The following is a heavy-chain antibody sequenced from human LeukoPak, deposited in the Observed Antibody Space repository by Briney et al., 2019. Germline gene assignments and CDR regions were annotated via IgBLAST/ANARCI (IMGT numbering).Heavy chain of an antibody. J-gene: IGHJ4*02. CDR3: YYDSSGYYYDTDY. Sequence: ASVKVSCKASGYTFTGYYMHWVRQAPGQGLEWMGWINPNSGGTNYAQKFQGWLTITKDTSKNQVVLTMTNMDPVDTATYYCYYDSSGYYYDTDYWGQGTLVTVSS. CDR2: INPNSGGT. CDR1: GYTFTGYY. V-gene: IGHV1-2*04. D-gene: IGHD3-22*01.